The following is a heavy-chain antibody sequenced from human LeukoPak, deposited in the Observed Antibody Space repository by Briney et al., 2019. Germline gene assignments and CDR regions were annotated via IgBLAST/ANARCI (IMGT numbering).Heavy chain of an antibody. D-gene: IGHD3-9*01. CDR1: GGTFSSYA. V-gene: IGHV1-69*13. CDR3: ARPLRYTYWFDP. Sequence: ASVKVSCKASGGTFSSYAISWVRQAPGQGLEWMGGIIPTFGTANYAQKFQGRVTITADESTSTAYMELSSLRSEDTAVYYCARPLRYTYWFDPWGQGTLVTVSS. J-gene: IGHJ5*02. CDR2: IIPTFGTA.